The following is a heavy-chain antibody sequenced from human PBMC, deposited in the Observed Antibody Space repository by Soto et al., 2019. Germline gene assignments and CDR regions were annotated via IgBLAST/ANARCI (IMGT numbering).Heavy chain of an antibody. CDR3: TRDQSSAYYYGMDV. CDR1: GFTFGDYA. V-gene: IGHV3-49*04. J-gene: IGHJ6*02. Sequence: TVGSLRLSCTASGFTFGDYAMSWVRQAPGKGLEWVGFIRSKAYGGTTEYAASVKGRFTISRDDSKSIAYLQMNSLKTEDTAVYYCTRDQSSAYYYGMDVWGQGTTVTVSS. CDR2: IRSKAYGGTT.